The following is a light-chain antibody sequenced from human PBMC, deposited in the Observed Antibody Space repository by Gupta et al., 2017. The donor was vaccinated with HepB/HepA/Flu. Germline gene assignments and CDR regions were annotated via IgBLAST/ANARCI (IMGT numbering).Light chain of an antibody. J-gene: IGKJ5*01. V-gene: IGKV1-12*01. CDR3: QQTNRFPIA. Sequence: DIPMTRSPSSVSASVGDSVTITCRASQAISSWLIWYQQKPGEGPHLLIDSASALQAGVPSRLSGSGSGTDFTLTISSLQPEDFATCQCQQTNRFPIAFGQGTRLEIK. CDR2: SAS. CDR1: QAISSW.